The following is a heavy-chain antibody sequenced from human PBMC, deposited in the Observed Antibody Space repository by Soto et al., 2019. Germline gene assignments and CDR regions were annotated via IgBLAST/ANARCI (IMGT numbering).Heavy chain of an antibody. Sequence: SLRLSCAASGFTFSSYAMNWVRQAPGKGLGWVSAISGSGRSTYYADSVKGRFTISRDNSKNTLYLQMNSLRAEDMAIYYCAKDQYCSSSSCYADYWGQGTLVTVSS. V-gene: IGHV3-23*01. CDR2: ISGSGRST. CDR3: AKDQYCSSSSCYADY. CDR1: GFTFSSYA. D-gene: IGHD2-2*01. J-gene: IGHJ4*02.